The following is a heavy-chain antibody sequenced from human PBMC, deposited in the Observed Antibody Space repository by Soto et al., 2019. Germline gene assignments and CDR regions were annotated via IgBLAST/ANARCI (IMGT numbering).Heavy chain of an antibody. CDR3: ASGLVGYCSSDSCYAYWFDP. J-gene: IGHJ5*02. D-gene: IGHD2-2*01. CDR1: GYTFTSYG. Sequence: GASVKVSCKASGYTFTSYGISWVRQAPGQGLEWMGWISAYNGNTNYAQKLQGRVTMTTDTSTSTAYMELRSLRSDDTAVYYCASGLVGYCSSDSCYAYWFDPRGQGTLVTVSS. V-gene: IGHV1-18*01. CDR2: ISAYNGNT.